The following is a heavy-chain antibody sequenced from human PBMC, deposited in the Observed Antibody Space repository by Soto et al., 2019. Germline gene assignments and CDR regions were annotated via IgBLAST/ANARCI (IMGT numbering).Heavy chain of an antibody. D-gene: IGHD7-27*01. V-gene: IGHV1-2*04. Sequence: ASVKVSCKASGYTFTGYYMHWVRQAPGQGLEWMGWINPNSGGTNYAQKFQGWVTMTRDTSINTAYMELSRLRSDDTAVYYCARATRGGLGTDAFDIWGQGTMVTVSS. CDR2: INPNSGGT. J-gene: IGHJ3*02. CDR1: GYTFTGYY. CDR3: ARATRGGLGTDAFDI.